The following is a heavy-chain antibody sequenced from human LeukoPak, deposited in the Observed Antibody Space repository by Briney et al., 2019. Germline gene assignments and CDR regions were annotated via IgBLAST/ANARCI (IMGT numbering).Heavy chain of an antibody. CDR2: ISTSSSTM. Sequence: GGSLRLSCAASGFTVSSNYMNWVRQAPGKGLEWVSHISTSSSTMYYADSVKGRFTISRDNARNSLYLQMNGLRAEDMAVYYCARDFHDYGDYSSNWGQGTLVTVSS. J-gene: IGHJ4*02. V-gene: IGHV3-48*04. CDR3: ARDFHDYGDYSSN. D-gene: IGHD4-17*01. CDR1: GFTVSSNY.